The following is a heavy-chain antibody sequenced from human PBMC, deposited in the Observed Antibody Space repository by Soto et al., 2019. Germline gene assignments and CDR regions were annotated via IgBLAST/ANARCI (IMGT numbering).Heavy chain of an antibody. V-gene: IGHV3-15*07. Sequence: EVQLVESGGGLVKPGGSLGLSCAASGLTFKNVWMHWVRQAPGKGLEWVGRIKSKADGETTDYTEPVKGRXTISXDDSXXXXXXXXXXLKTEDTXVYYCNAYXDFWGGHTPLWGQGTLVTVSS. CDR2: IKSKADGETT. J-gene: IGHJ4*02. CDR1: GLTFKNVW. D-gene: IGHD3-3*01. CDR3: NAYXDFWGGHTPL.